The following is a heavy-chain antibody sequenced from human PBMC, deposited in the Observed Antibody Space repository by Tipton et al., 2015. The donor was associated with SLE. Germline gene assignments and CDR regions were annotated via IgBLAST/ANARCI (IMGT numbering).Heavy chain of an antibody. D-gene: IGHD4-17*01. J-gene: IGHJ5*02. CDR3: ASSPYGDFSGWFDP. CDR1: GGSFSGYY. CDR2: IYYSGST. V-gene: IGHV4-59*08. Sequence: TLSLTCAVYGGSFSGYYWSWIRQPPGKGLEWIGYIYYSGSTNYNPSLKSRVTISVDTSKNQFSLKLSSVTAADTAVYYCASSPYGDFSGWFDPWGQGTLVTVSS.